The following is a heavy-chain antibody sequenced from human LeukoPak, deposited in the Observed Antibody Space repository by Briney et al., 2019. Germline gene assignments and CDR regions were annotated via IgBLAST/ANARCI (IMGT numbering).Heavy chain of an antibody. CDR1: GYTFKSYG. D-gene: IGHD4-11*01. Sequence: ASVKVSCKASGYTFKSYGISWVRQAPGQGLEWMGIINPSGGSTSYAQKFQGRVTMTRDTSTSTVYMELSSLRSEDTAVYYCARVQDSSGAFDIWGQGTMVTVSS. CDR3: ARVQDSSGAFDI. CDR2: INPSGGST. V-gene: IGHV1-46*02. J-gene: IGHJ3*02.